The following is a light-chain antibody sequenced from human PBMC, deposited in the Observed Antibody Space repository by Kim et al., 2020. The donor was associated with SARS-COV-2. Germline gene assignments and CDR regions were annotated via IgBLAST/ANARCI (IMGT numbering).Light chain of an antibody. V-gene: IGKV1-6*01. CDR3: LQDYDYPLT. J-gene: IGKJ4*01. Sequence: AIQMTQSPYSMSASVGDRVTITCRASQGIRNDLGWYQQKPGRAPNLLIYVTSTLQSGVPSRFSGSGSVTDFTLTISSLQPEDVATYYCLQDYDYPLTFGGGTKVDIK. CDR1: QGIRND. CDR2: VTS.